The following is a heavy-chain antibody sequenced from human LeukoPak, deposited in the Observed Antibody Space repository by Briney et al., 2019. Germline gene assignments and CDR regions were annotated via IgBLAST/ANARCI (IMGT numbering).Heavy chain of an antibody. Sequence: GGSLRLSCSASGFTFSSYWMSWVRQTTGKGLECVAKIREDGNEKFYVDSVKGRFTISRDNSKNTLYLQMNSLRAEDTAVYYCAKSFGPVIAAAGTGADWGQGILVTVSS. CDR2: IREDGNEK. J-gene: IGHJ4*02. CDR1: GFTFSSYW. D-gene: IGHD6-13*01. CDR3: AKSFGPVIAAAGTGAD. V-gene: IGHV3-7*03.